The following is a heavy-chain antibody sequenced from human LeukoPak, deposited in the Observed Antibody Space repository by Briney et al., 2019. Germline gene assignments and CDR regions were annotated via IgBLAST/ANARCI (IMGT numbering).Heavy chain of an antibody. J-gene: IGHJ4*02. Sequence: GASVKVSCKASGYTFTSYGISWVRQAPGQGLEWMGWISAYNGNTNYAQKLQGRVTMTTDTSTSTAYMELRSLRSDDTAVYYCARDFGYCSSTSCSDRSFDYWGQGTLVTVSS. CDR3: ARDFGYCSSTSCSDRSFDY. D-gene: IGHD2-2*03. V-gene: IGHV1-18*01. CDR1: GYTFTSYG. CDR2: ISAYNGNT.